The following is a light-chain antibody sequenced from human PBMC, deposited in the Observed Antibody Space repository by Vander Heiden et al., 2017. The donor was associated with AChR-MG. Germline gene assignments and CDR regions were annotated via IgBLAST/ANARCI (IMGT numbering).Light chain of an antibody. CDR2: AAS. Sequence: DIQLTQSPSFLSASVGDRVTITCRASQGISSFLAWYQHKPGKAPKLLIYAASTLQSGVPSRFSGSGSGTEFTLTINSLQPEDFATYYCQQLNSYPLTFGGGTKVEIK. J-gene: IGKJ4*01. V-gene: IGKV1-9*01. CDR1: QGISSF. CDR3: QQLNSYPLT.